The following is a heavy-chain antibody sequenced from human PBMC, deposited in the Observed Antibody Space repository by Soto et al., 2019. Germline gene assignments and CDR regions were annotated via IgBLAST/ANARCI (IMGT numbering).Heavy chain of an antibody. J-gene: IGHJ6*03. D-gene: IGHD4-17*01. CDR2: IIPILGIA. V-gene: IGHV1-69*04. CDR3: ARDKSGDYYMDV. Sequence: ASVKVSCKASGGTFSSYTISWVRQAPGQGLEWMGRIIPILGIANYAQKFQGRVTITADKSTSTAYMELSSLRSEDTAVYYCARDKSGDYYMDVWGKGTTVTVSS. CDR1: GGTFSSYT.